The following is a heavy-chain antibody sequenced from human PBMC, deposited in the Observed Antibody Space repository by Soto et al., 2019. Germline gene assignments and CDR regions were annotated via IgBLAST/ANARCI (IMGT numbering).Heavy chain of an antibody. D-gene: IGHD3-10*01. CDR2: ISWNSGSI. V-gene: IGHV3-9*01. CDR3: AKDRAPYGSGSYMLDY. CDR1: GFTFDDYA. Sequence: EVQLVESGGGLVQPGRSLRLSCAASGFTFDDYAMHWVRQAPGKGLEWVSGISWNSGSIGYADSVQGRFTISRDNAKNSLSLQMNSLRAEDTACYYCAKDRAPYGSGSYMLDYWGQGSLVTVSS. J-gene: IGHJ4*02.